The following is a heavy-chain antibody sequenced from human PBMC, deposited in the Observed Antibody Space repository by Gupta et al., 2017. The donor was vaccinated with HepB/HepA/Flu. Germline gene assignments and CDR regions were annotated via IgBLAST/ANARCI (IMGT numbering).Heavy chain of an antibody. J-gene: IGHJ4*02. Sequence: QVQLVQSGAEVKEPGASVKVSCKASGYTFTGYYMNWVRQAPGQGLEWMGSMNPGSGALHYAQGFQGRVTITGDTSISTAYMDLSSLRSDDTAVYYCARSLGGSSLFDYWSQGTLVTVSS. CDR2: MNPGSGAL. V-gene: IGHV1-2*02. CDR3: ARSLGGSSLFDY. D-gene: IGHD1-26*01. CDR1: GYTFTGYY.